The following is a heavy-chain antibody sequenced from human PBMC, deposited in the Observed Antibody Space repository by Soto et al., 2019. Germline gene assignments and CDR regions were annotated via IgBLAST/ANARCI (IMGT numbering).Heavy chain of an antibody. D-gene: IGHD2-8*01. Sequence: GGSLRLSCAASGFTFSRFAMHWVRQAPGEGLEWVAVISRDGSSKYYGDSVKGRFTVSRDNSNNTLYLSMTSLRPDDTAVFYCARSRNGAVPDSINFWGQGTLLTV. CDR3: ARSRNGAVPDSINF. V-gene: IGHV3-30-3*01. J-gene: IGHJ4*02. CDR2: ISRDGSSK. CDR1: GFTFSRFA.